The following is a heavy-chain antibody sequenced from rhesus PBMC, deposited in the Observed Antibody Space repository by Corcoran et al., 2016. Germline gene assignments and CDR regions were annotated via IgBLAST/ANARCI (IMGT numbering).Heavy chain of an antibody. J-gene: IGHJ6*01. CDR3: ARELGFAGGLVS. Sequence: EVQLVQSGAEVKKPGATVKISCKASGYTFTDHYLNWVRQAPGKGLEWGGWGARGVGEPDSGRKFQDRGTSTADMSRDTADMERSSLRSEDTAVYYGARELGFAGGLVSWGQVVVVTVSS. D-gene: IGHD1-1*01. CDR1: GYTFTDHY. V-gene: IGHV1-111*02. CDR2: GARGVGEP.